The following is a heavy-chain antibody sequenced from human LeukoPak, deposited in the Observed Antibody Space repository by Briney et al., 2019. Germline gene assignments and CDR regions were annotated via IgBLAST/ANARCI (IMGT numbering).Heavy chain of an antibody. J-gene: IGHJ3*02. CDR2: ISYDGSNK. Sequence: GRSLRLSCAASGFTFSSYGMHWVRQAPGKGLEWVAVISYDGSNKYYADSVKGRFTISRDNSKNTLCLQMNSLRAEDTAVYYCAKEIHSYDSSGPRADAFDIWVQGTMVTVSS. CDR1: GFTFSSYG. V-gene: IGHV3-30*18. CDR3: AKEIHSYDSSGPRADAFDI. D-gene: IGHD3-22*01.